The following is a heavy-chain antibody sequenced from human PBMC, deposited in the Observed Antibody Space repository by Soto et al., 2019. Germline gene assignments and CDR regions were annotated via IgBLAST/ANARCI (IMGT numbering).Heavy chain of an antibody. J-gene: IGHJ4*02. CDR3: AKGGRQWLVTSDFNY. Sequence: VQLVESGGGVVQPGRSLRLSCAASGFTFSDYAMHWVRQAPGKGLEWVAVVSHDGRNTHYADSVKGRFTISRDSSKNTVSLEMPSLRAEDTAVYYWAKGGRQWLVTSDFNYWGQGALVTVSS. CDR2: VSHDGRNT. CDR1: GFTFSDYA. V-gene: IGHV3-30*18. D-gene: IGHD6-19*01.